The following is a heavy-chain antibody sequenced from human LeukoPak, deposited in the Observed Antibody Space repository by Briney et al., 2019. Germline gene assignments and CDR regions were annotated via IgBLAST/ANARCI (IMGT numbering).Heavy chain of an antibody. D-gene: IGHD2-2*01. Sequence: SETLSLTCTVSVGSLSSGDYYWGWIRQPPGNGLELSGYIYYSGSTYYNPSLNSRLTISVDTSKNQFSLKLSSVTAADTAVYYCARAYCSSTSCYEAWFDHWGQGTLVTVSS. CDR3: ARAYCSSTSCYEAWFDH. CDR2: IYYSGST. CDR1: VGSLSSGDYY. J-gene: IGHJ5*02. V-gene: IGHV4-30-4*01.